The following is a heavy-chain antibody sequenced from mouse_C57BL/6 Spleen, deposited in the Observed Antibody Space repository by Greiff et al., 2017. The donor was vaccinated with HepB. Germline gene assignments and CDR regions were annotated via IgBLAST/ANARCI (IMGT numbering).Heavy chain of an antibody. D-gene: IGHD1-1*01. CDR3: ARKGDYYGSSYWYVDV. CDR2: ISNLAYSI. J-gene: IGHJ1*03. CDR1: GFTFSDYG. Sequence: EVKLMDSGGGLVQPGGSLKLSCAASGFTFSDYGMAWVRQAPRKGPEWVAFISNLAYSIYYADTVTGRFTISRENAKNTLYLEMSSLRSEDTAMYYCARKGDYYGSSYWYVDVWGTGTTVTVSS. V-gene: IGHV5-15*01.